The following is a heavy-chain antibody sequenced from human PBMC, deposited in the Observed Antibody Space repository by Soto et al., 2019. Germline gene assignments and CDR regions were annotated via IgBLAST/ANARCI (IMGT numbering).Heavy chain of an antibody. J-gene: IGHJ4*02. CDR3: AKDLEGYCTNGVCYRGPFDY. CDR1: GFTFSSYG. CDR2: ISYDGSNK. D-gene: IGHD2-8*01. Sequence: QVQLVESGGGVVQPGRSLRLSCAASGFTFSSYGMHWVRQAPGKGLEWVAVISYDGSNKYYADSVKGRFTISRDNSKNTLYMKLNSLRAEDTAVYYCAKDLEGYCTNGVCYRGPFDYWGQGTLVTVSS. V-gene: IGHV3-30*18.